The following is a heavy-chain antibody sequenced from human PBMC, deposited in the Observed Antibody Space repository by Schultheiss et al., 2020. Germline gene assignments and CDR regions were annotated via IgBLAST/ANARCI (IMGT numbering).Heavy chain of an antibody. Sequence: ASVKGSCKASGYTFTGYYMHWVRQAPGQGLEWMGRINPNSGGTNYAQKFQGRVTMTRDTSISTAYMELSRLRSDDTAVYYCARSKWFRYYYYYMDVWGKGTTVTVSS. CDR1: GYTFTGYY. J-gene: IGHJ6*03. CDR3: ARSKWFRYYYYYMDV. CDR2: INPNSGGT. D-gene: IGHD3-22*01. V-gene: IGHV1-2*06.